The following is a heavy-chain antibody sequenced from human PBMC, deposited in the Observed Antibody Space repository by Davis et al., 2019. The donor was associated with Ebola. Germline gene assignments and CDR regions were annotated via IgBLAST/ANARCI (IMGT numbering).Heavy chain of an antibody. Sequence: SETLSLTCTVSGGSISSSSYYWGWIRQPPGKGLERIGSIYYSGSTYYNPSLKSRVTISVDTSKNQFSLKLSSVTAADTAVYYCARHSSSFRKNWFDPWGQGTLVTVSS. V-gene: IGHV4-39*01. CDR1: GGSISSSSYY. CDR2: IYYSGST. CDR3: ARHSSSFRKNWFDP. J-gene: IGHJ5*02. D-gene: IGHD6-6*01.